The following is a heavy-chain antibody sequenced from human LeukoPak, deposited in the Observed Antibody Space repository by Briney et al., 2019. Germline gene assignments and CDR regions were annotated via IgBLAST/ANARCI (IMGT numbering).Heavy chain of an antibody. Sequence: GATVNVSCKASVYTFTSYYVNWVRQAPRPGREWMGWMNPNSVGTNYTQKFQGRATTSRDTFISTTYMKLSRLRSDYTAVYYSARIVGATWASWFDPWGQGTLVTVSS. J-gene: IGHJ5*02. D-gene: IGHD1-26*01. CDR2: MNPNSVGT. CDR3: ARIVGATWASWFDP. CDR1: VYTFTSYY. V-gene: IGHV1-2*02.